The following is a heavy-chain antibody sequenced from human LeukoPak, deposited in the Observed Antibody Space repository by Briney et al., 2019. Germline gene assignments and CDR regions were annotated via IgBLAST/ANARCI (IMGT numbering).Heavy chain of an antibody. J-gene: IGHJ5*02. D-gene: IGHD2-15*01. V-gene: IGHV4-4*07. CDR2: IYTSGST. Sequence: SETLSLTCTVSGGSISSYYWSWIRQPARKGLKWIGRIYTSGSTNYNPSLKSRVTISVDKSKNQFSLKLSSVTAADTAVYYCARDSTRGSYNWFDPWGQGTLVTVSS. CDR1: GGSISSYY. CDR3: ARDSTRGSYNWFDP.